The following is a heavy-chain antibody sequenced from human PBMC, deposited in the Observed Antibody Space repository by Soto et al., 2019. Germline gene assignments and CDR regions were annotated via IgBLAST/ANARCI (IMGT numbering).Heavy chain of an antibody. CDR3: ARVRDYGLGTNRHYYGMDV. D-gene: IGHD3-10*01. J-gene: IGHJ6*02. CDR2: LYTMGST. Sequence: QVQLQESGPGLVKSSETLSLTCTVSGGSISGYYWSWIRQPAGKGLEWIGRLYTMGSTNYNPSLQSRVTMSVDTSKNEFSLKVSSVTAADTAVYFCARVRDYGLGTNRHYYGMDVWGQGPRSPSP. V-gene: IGHV4-4*07. CDR1: GGSISGYY.